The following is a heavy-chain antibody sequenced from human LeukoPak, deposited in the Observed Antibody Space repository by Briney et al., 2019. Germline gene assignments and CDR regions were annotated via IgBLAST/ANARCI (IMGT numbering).Heavy chain of an antibody. CDR2: ISSSSSYI. V-gene: IGHV3-21*01. Sequence: GGSLRLPCAASGFTFSSYSMNWVRQAPGKGLEWVSSISSSSSYIYYADSVKGRFTISRDNAKNSLYLQMNSLRAEDTAVYYCARERYDFWSGLLMDAFDIWGQGTMVTVSS. CDR1: GFTFSSYS. J-gene: IGHJ3*02. D-gene: IGHD3-3*01. CDR3: ARERYDFWSGLLMDAFDI.